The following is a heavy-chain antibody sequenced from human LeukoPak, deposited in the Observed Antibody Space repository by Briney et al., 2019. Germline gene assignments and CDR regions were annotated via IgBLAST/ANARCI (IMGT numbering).Heavy chain of an antibody. D-gene: IGHD4-17*01. Sequence: SETLSLTCTVSGGSIDGYYWSWIRQPPGKGLEWIGYIYYSGSTNYNPSLKSRVTISVDTSKNQFSLKLSSVTAADTAVYYCARGNGDYGYWGQGTLVTVSS. CDR2: IYYSGST. CDR1: GGSIDGYY. CDR3: ARGNGDYGY. J-gene: IGHJ4*02. V-gene: IGHV4-59*01.